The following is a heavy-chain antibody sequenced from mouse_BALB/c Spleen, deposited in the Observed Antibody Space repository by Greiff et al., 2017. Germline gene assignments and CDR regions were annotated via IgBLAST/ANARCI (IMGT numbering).Heavy chain of an antibody. CDR3: ARHYYGNYYAMDY. D-gene: IGHD2-1*01. CDR1: GFTFSSYT. V-gene: IGHV5-12-2*01. Sequence: EVKLVESGGGLVQPGGSLKLSCAASGFTFSSYTMSWVRQTPEKRLEWVAYISNGGGSTYYPDTVKGRFTISRDNAKNTLYLQMSSLKSEDTAMYYCARHYYGNYYAMDYWGQGTSVTVSS. CDR2: ISNGGGST. J-gene: IGHJ4*01.